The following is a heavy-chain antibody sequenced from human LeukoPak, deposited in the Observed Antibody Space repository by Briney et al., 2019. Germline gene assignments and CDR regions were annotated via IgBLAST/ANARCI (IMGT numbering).Heavy chain of an antibody. Sequence: PGGSLRLSCAASGFTVSSNYMSWVRQAPGEGLEWVSVIYSGGSTYYADSVKGRFTISRDSSKNTLYLQMNSLRAEDTAVYYCARDEVAAAGIDYWGQGTLVTVSS. CDR1: GFTVSSNY. D-gene: IGHD6-13*01. CDR3: ARDEVAAAGIDY. J-gene: IGHJ4*02. V-gene: IGHV3-66*01. CDR2: IYSGGST.